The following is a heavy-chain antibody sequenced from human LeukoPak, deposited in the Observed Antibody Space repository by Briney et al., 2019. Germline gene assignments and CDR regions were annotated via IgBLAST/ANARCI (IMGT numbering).Heavy chain of an antibody. CDR3: AREPTVSWFDP. CDR2: IYYSGST. D-gene: IGHD4-17*01. V-gene: IGHV4-31*03. CDR1: GGSISSGGYY. Sequence: MSSQTLSLTCTVSGGSISSGGYYWSWIRQHPGKGLEWIGYIYYSGSTYYHPSLKSRVTISVDTSKNQFSLTLSSVTAADTAVYYCAREPTVSWFDPWGQGTLVTVSS. J-gene: IGHJ5*02.